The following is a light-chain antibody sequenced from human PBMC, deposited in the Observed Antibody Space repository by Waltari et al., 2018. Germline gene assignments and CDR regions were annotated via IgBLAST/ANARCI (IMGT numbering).Light chain of an antibody. CDR2: STS. Sequence: DIQMTQSPSSLSASIGDRVTMTCRASRRISNYVNWYQHKLGEVPKLLIYSTSTLNSGGPSRFSGSASGTDFTLTITSLQPEDFATYYCQQSYDIPFIFGPGTKVNLK. CDR1: RRISNY. V-gene: IGKV1-39*01. J-gene: IGKJ3*01. CDR3: QQSYDIPFI.